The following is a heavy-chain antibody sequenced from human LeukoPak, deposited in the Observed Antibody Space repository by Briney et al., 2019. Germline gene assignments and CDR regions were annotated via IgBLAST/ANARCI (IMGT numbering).Heavy chain of an antibody. V-gene: IGHV3-7*01. CDR1: GFTFSSYW. CDR3: ARDPSYCSSTSCDSHAFDI. CDR2: IKQDGSEK. Sequence: GGSLRLSCAASGFTFSSYWMSWVRQAPGKGLEWVANIKQDGSEKYYVDSVKGRFTISRDNAKNSLYLQMNSLRAEDTAVYYCARDPSYCSSTSCDSHAFDIWGQGTMVTVSS. D-gene: IGHD2-2*01. J-gene: IGHJ3*02.